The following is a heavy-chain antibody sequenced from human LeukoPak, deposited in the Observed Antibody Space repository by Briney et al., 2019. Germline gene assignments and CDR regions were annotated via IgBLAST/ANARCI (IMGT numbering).Heavy chain of an antibody. CDR1: GGSISSGGYY. J-gene: IGHJ6*02. CDR3: ARWPRYCSSTSCFYYYYGMDV. V-gene: IGHV4-31*03. CDR2: IYYSGST. Sequence: SETLSLTCTVSGGSISSGGYYWSWIRQHPGKGLEWIGYIYYSGSTNYNPSLKSRVTISVDTSKNQFSLKLSSVTAADTAVYYCARWPRYCSSTSCFYYYYGMDVWGQGTTVTVSS. D-gene: IGHD2-2*01.